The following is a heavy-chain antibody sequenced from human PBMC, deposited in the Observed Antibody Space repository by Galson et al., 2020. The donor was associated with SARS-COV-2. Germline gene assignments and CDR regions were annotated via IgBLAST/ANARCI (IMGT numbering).Heavy chain of an antibody. CDR2: ISYDGTKN. V-gene: IGHV3-30*03. CDR3: AREDGGGWFHVYS. Sequence: GESLKISCAASGFTFSYYGFHWVRPAPGKGLEWVAVISYDGTKNDYADSVKGRFTISRDESTSTLFLQMNQLIGEDTAIYYCAREDGGGWFHVYSGVQGTLVSVAS. CDR1: GFTFSYYG. D-gene: IGHD6-19*01. J-gene: IGHJ5*01.